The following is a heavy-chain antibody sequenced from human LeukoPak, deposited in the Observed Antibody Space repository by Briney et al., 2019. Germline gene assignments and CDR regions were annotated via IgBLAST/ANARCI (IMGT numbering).Heavy chain of an antibody. CDR3: ARVANITTFGMDV. V-gene: IGHV3-30-3*01. Sequence: GGSLRLSCAASGFTFSSYAMHWVRQAPGKGLEWVAVISYDGSNKYYADSVKGRFTISRDNSKNTLSLQMNSLRAEDTAVYYCARVANITTFGMDVWGQGTTVTVSS. CDR2: ISYDGSNK. J-gene: IGHJ6*02. D-gene: IGHD3-9*01. CDR1: GFTFSSYA.